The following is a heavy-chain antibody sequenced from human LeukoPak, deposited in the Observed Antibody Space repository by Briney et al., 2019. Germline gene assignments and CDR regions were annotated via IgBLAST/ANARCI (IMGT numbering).Heavy chain of an antibody. D-gene: IGHD3-10*01. J-gene: IGHJ6*03. CDR1: GYTFTSYG. CDR3: ARGSNYYGSGSYHYYYYMDV. Sequence: ASVKVSCKASGYTFTSYGISWVRQAPGQGLEWMGWISAYNGNTNYAQKLQGRVTMTTDTSTSTAYMELRSLRSDDTAVYYCARGSNYYGSGSYHYYYYMDVWGKGTTVTVSS. CDR2: ISAYNGNT. V-gene: IGHV1-18*01.